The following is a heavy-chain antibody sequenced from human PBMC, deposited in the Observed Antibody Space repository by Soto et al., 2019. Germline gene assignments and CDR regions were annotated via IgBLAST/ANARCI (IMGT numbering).Heavy chain of an antibody. CDR2: IYNSGST. CDR1: GGYISSYY. Sequence: SETMSLTCTVSGGYISSYYWTWIRQHPGKGLEWIGFIYNSGSTHYNPSLRSRVTISVDTSKNQFSLKLRSVTAADTAVYYCASMGYHYGSGSYPLDRWGQGTLVTVSS. CDR3: ASMGYHYGSGSYPLDR. V-gene: IGHV4-59*08. J-gene: IGHJ5*02. D-gene: IGHD3-10*01.